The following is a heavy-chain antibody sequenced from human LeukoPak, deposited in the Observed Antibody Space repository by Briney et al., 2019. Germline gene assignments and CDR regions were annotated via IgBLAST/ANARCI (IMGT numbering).Heavy chain of an antibody. CDR1: GGSISSGSYY. Sequence: SETLSLTCTVSGGSISSGSYYWSWIRQPAGKGLEWIGRIYTSGSTNYNPSLKSRVTISVDTSKNQFSLKLSSVTAADTAVYYCAREEESIDAFDIWGQGTMVTVSS. CDR2: IYTSGST. CDR3: AREEESIDAFDI. D-gene: IGHD2-21*01. J-gene: IGHJ3*02. V-gene: IGHV4-61*02.